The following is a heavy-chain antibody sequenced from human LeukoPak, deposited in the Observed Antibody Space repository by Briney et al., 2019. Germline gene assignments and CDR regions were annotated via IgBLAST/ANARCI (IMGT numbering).Heavy chain of an antibody. J-gene: IGHJ4*02. Sequence: PSETLSLTCTVSGGSISSSGYYWGWVRQPPGKGLEWIGSIYYSGSTYYKPSLKSRVTISEDTSKNQFSLKLSSVTAADTAVYYCAARYCSSTTCLFDYWGQGTLVSVSS. CDR1: GGSISSSGYY. V-gene: IGHV4-39*01. CDR3: AARYCSSTTCLFDY. D-gene: IGHD2-2*01. CDR2: IYYSGST.